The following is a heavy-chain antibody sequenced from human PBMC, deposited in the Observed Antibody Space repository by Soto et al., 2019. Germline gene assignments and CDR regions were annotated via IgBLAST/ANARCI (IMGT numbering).Heavy chain of an antibody. CDR1: GHLVTNDW. CDR2: IYPGDSDT. D-gene: IGHD3-22*01. Sequence: GDSLTISCKGPGHLVTNDWIGWVLQTPGKGLEWMGIIYPGDSDTRYSPSFQGQVTISADKSISTAYLKWSSLKASDTAMYYCARSKRGYYGSSGYAFDYWGQGTLVTVSS. J-gene: IGHJ4*02. V-gene: IGHV5-51*01. CDR3: ARSKRGYYGSSGYAFDY.